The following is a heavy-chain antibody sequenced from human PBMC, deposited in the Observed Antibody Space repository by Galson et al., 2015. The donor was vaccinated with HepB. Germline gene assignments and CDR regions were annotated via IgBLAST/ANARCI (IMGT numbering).Heavy chain of an antibody. CDR2: ISYDGSNK. D-gene: IGHD3-3*01. CDR1: GFTFSSYG. J-gene: IGHJ4*02. V-gene: IGHV3-30*18. Sequence: SLRLSCAASGFTFSSYGMHWVRQAPGKGLEWVAVISYDGSNKYYADSVKGRFTISRDNSKNTVYLQMNSLRAEDTAVYYCAKDVDYWSGYKDYWGQGALVTVSS. CDR3: AKDVDYWSGYKDY.